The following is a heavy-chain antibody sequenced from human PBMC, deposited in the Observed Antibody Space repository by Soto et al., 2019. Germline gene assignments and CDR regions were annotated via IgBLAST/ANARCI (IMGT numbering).Heavy chain of an antibody. J-gene: IGHJ4*02. CDR3: EKSVVGATFDY. CDR1: GFTFSSYA. V-gene: IGHV3-23*01. D-gene: IGHD1-26*01. Sequence: GGSLRLSCAASGFTFSSYAMSWVRQAPGKGLEWVSAIIGSGGSTYYADSVKGRFTISRDNSKNTLYLQMNSLRAEDTAVYYCEKSVVGATFDYWGQGTLVTASS. CDR2: IIGSGGST.